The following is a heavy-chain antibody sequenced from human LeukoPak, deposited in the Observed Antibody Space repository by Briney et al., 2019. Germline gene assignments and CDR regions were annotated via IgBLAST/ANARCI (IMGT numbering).Heavy chain of an antibody. Sequence: PSETLSLTCTVSGGSISGSSYYWGWIRQPPGKGLEWIGSIYYSGSTYYNPSLKSRVTISVDTSKNQFSLKLNSVTATDTAVYYCARFPPWWLRGDAFDIWGQGTMVTVSS. CDR2: IYYSGST. D-gene: IGHD2-15*01. J-gene: IGHJ3*02. CDR1: GGSISGSSYY. V-gene: IGHV4-39*01. CDR3: ARFPPWWLRGDAFDI.